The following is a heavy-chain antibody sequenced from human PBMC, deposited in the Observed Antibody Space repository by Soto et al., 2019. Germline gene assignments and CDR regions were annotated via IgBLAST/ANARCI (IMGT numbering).Heavy chain of an antibody. CDR2: ISYDGSNK. CDR3: AIVGGIFWSGYYYFDY. V-gene: IGHV3-30-3*01. D-gene: IGHD3-3*01. CDR1: GFTFSSYA. J-gene: IGHJ4*02. Sequence: QVQLVESGGGVVQPGRSLRLSCAASGFTFSSYAMHWVRQAPGKGLEWVAVISYDGSNKYYADSVKGRFTISRDNSKNTLYLQMNSLRAEDTAVYYCAIVGGIFWSGYYYFDYWGQGTLVTVSS.